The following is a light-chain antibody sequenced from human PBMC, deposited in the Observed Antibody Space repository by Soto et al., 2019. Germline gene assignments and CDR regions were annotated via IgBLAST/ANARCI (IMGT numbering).Light chain of an antibody. CDR3: CSYGGSYAPYV. J-gene: IGLJ1*01. CDR2: DVI. V-gene: IGLV2-11*01. Sequence: QAVVTQPRSVSGSPGQSVTISCTGTDSDVGGYNYVSWYQQYPGEAPKRMTYDVIKRPSGVPDRFSGAKSGNTASLTISGLQPEDEADYYCCSYGGSYAPYVFGTGTQLTVL. CDR1: DSDVGGYNY.